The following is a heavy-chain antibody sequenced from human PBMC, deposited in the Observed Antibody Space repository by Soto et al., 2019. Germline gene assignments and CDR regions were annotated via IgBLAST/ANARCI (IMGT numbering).Heavy chain of an antibody. CDR2: INPSGGST. J-gene: IGHJ5*02. V-gene: IGHV1-46*02. Sequence: QAQLVQSGTEVKKPGASVKISCKASGYTFDRYYMHWVRQAPGQGLEWLGIINPSGGSTTYAEKFQGRLSMTRDTSTRTFYMELSSLRSEDTAVYYCARDFELRGTILGVVIWWMYNWSDTWGQGTLVSVSS. D-gene: IGHD3-3*02. CDR3: ARDFELRGTILGVVIWWMYNWSDT. CDR1: GYTFDRYY.